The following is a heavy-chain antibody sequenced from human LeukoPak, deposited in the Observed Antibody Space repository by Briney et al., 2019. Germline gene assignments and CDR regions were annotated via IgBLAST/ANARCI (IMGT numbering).Heavy chain of an antibody. CDR2: IFYGGNT. CDR1: GDSISTYY. D-gene: IGHD6-19*01. Sequence: PSETLSLTCSVSGDSISTYYWHWIRQPPGKGLEWIGYIFYGGNTNYNPSLKRRVTISVDTSKNQFSLQLSSVTAADTAVYYCAKVRTRAHSSGWYTYGFSDAFDIWGQGTMVTVSS. V-gene: IGHV4-59*01. CDR3: AKVRTRAHSSGWYTYGFSDAFDI. J-gene: IGHJ3*02.